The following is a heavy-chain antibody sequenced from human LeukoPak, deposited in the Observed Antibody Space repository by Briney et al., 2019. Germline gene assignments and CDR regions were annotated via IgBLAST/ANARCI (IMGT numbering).Heavy chain of an antibody. CDR2: IISSRSYI. CDR3: ARSAVDY. V-gene: IGHV3-21*01. Sequence: LECVSSIISSRSYIYYAYSVKRPFPISRYNPKNSLYLQMNSLRAEDTAVYYCARSAVDYWGQGTLVTVSS. J-gene: IGHJ4*02. D-gene: IGHD6-19*01.